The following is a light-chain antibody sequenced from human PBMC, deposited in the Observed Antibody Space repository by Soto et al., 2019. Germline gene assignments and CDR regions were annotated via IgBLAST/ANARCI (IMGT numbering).Light chain of an antibody. CDR1: QSVSRN. J-gene: IGKJ4*01. V-gene: IGKV3-15*01. CDR3: QQYNKWIPAIT. CDR2: GAS. Sequence: EIMMKQSPATLSVSTGERATLSCRASQSVSRNLAWYQQKPGQAPRLLIYGASTRATGIPARFSGSGSGTEFTLTISSLQSEDFAVYYCQQYNKWIPAITFGGGTKVEIK.